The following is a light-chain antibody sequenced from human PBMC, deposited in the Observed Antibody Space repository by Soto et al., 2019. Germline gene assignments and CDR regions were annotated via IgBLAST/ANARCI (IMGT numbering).Light chain of an antibody. CDR3: QQYHNWPIT. CDR1: QSVGAN. V-gene: IGKV3-15*01. J-gene: IGKJ5*01. Sequence: IVLTQSPGTLSVSPGGRAALSCRASQSVGANLAWYRQTPGQAPRLLIYGATTRATGISARFSGSGSGTEFTLTISSLQSEDFAVYYCQQYHNWPITFGQGTRLEIK. CDR2: GAT.